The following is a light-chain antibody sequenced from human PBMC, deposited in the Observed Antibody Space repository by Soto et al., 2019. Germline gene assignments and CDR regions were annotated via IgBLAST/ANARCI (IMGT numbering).Light chain of an antibody. Sequence: EIVLTQSPATLSLSPGERATLSCRASQSVSSYLAWYQQKPGQAPRLLIYDASNRSTVIPARFSGSGSGTAFTLNISSLEPEDFAVYYCQQRSNWPPWTFGQGTKLEIK. J-gene: IGKJ1*01. CDR3: QQRSNWPPWT. CDR2: DAS. V-gene: IGKV3-11*01. CDR1: QSVSSY.